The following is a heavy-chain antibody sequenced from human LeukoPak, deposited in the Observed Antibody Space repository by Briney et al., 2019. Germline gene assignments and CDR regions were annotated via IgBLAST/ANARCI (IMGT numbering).Heavy chain of an antibody. J-gene: IGHJ5*02. D-gene: IGHD3-22*01. CDR3: ARQLYYYDRFDP. Sequence: PGGSLRLSCAASGFTVSSNYMSWVRQAPGKGLEWVSVIYSGGSTYYADSVKGRFTISRDNSKNTLNLQMNSLRAEDTAVYYCARQLYYYDRFDPWGQGTLVTASS. CDR2: IYSGGST. V-gene: IGHV3-66*04. CDR1: GFTVSSNY.